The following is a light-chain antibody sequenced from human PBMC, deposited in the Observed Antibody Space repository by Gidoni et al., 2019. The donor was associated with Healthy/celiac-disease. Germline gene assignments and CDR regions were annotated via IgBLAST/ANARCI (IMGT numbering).Light chain of an antibody. V-gene: IGKV3-15*01. CDR2: GAS. CDR1: QSVSSN. Sequence: EIVMTQSPATLSVSPGERATLSCRARQSVSSNLAWYQQKPGQAPRLLIYGASTRATGIPARFSGSGSGTEFTITISSLQSEDFAVYYCQQYNNWWTFXQXTKVEIK. J-gene: IGKJ1*01. CDR3: QQYNNWWT.